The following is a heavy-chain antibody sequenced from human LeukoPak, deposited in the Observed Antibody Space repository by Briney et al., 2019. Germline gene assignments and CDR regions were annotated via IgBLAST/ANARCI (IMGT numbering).Heavy chain of an antibody. CDR3: ARASETLVRGVIITPLDFDY. Sequence: PGGSLRLSCAASGFTFSSYSMNWVRQAPGKGLEWVSSISSSSSYIYYADSVKGRFTISRDNAKNSLYLQMNSLRAEDTAVYYCARASETLVRGVIITPLDFDYWGQGTLVTVSS. D-gene: IGHD3-10*01. J-gene: IGHJ4*02. CDR2: ISSSSSYI. V-gene: IGHV3-21*01. CDR1: GFTFSSYS.